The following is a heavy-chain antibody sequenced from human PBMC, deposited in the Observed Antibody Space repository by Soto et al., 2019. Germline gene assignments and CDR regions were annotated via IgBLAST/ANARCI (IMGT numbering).Heavy chain of an antibody. D-gene: IGHD3-3*01. CDR1: GGTFSSYA. Sequence: SVKVSCKASGGTFSSYAISWVRQAPGQGLEWMGGIIPIFGTANYAQKFQGRVTITADKSTSTAYMELSSLRSEDTAVYYCARVGFYDFWIGYLIRYYGMDVWGQGTTVTVSS. V-gene: IGHV1-69*06. CDR2: IIPIFGTA. J-gene: IGHJ6*02. CDR3: ARVGFYDFWIGYLIRYYGMDV.